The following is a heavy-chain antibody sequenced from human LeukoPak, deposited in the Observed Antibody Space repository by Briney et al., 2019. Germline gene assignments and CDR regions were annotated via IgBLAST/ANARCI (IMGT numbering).Heavy chain of an antibody. D-gene: IGHD3-16*01. Sequence: PSATLSLTCTVSGDSISTSSYYWGWVRQTPGKGLEWLGSIYYSGITHYNPSLKSRLTLYVDTSRNQFCLHLFSVTAADTAVFYCARSDYYDYRQIDYWGQGTLVTVSS. CDR1: GDSISTSSYY. CDR3: ARSDYYDYRQIDY. J-gene: IGHJ4*02. V-gene: IGHV4-39*01. CDR2: IYYSGIT.